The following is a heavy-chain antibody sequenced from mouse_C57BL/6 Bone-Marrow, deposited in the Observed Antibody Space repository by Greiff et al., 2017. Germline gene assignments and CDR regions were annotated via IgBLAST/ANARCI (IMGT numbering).Heavy chain of an antibody. V-gene: IGHV1-7*01. J-gene: IGHJ3*01. CDR3: ADSSGYVWVAY. CDR2: LNPSSGYT. Sequence: QVQLQQSGAELAKPGSSVKLSCKASGYTFTSYWMHWVKQRPGQGLAWIGYLNPSSGYTKYNQKVKDKATLTADKSSSTAYMQLSSLTDEDSAVEYGADSSGYVWVAYWGQGTLVTVSA. D-gene: IGHD3-2*02. CDR1: GYTFTSYW.